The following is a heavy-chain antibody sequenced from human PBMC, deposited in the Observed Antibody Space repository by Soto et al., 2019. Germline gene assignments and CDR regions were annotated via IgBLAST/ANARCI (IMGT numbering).Heavy chain of an antibody. Sequence: SETLSLTCAVYGGSFSGYYWSWIRQPPGKGLEWIGEINHSGSTNYNPSLKSRVTISVDTSKNQFSLKLSSVTAADTAVYYCARAWYYDILTGYFPYNWFDPWGQGTLVTVSS. J-gene: IGHJ5*02. D-gene: IGHD3-9*01. CDR2: INHSGST. V-gene: IGHV4-34*01. CDR3: ARAWYYDILTGYFPYNWFDP. CDR1: GGSFSGYY.